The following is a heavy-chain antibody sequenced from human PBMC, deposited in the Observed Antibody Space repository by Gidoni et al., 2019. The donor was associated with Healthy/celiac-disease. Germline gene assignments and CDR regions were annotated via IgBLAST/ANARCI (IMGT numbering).Heavy chain of an antibody. CDR1: GFPFSSYA. D-gene: IGHD6-25*01. Sequence: EVQLLESGGGLVQPGGSLSLSCAASGFPFSSYAMSWVRQAPGKGLGWVSASSGSGGSTYYADSVKGRFTISRDNSKNTLYLQMNSLRAEDTAVYYCAKVHGIAPGKKGIWGQGTMVTVSS. CDR3: AKVHGIAPGKKGI. J-gene: IGHJ3*02. CDR2: SSGSGGST. V-gene: IGHV3-23*01.